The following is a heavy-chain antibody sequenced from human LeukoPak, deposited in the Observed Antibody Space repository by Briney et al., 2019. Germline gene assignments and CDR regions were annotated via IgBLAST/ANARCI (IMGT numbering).Heavy chain of an antibody. CDR3: ATSDASNYADS. D-gene: IGHD3-22*01. J-gene: IGHJ4*02. CDR1: GYSLTAYY. CDR2: INPNSGGT. Sequence: ASVKVSCKASGYSLTAYYMHWVRQAPGQGLEWMGWINPNSGGTNYAQRFQGRVTMTRDTSINTGYMELSSLRSDDTAVYYCATSDASNYADSWGQGTLVTVSS. V-gene: IGHV1-2*02.